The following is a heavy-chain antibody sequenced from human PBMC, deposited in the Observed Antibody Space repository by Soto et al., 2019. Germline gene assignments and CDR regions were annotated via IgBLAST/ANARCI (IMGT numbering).Heavy chain of an antibody. CDR3: ARVVPAAPPGNWFDP. J-gene: IGHJ5*02. Sequence: GASVKVSFKASGGAFSSYAISWVRQAPGQGLEWMGGIIPIFGTANYAQKFQGRVTITADKSTSTAYMELSSLRSEDTAVYYCARVVPAAPPGNWFDPWGQGTLVTVSS. D-gene: IGHD2-2*01. V-gene: IGHV1-69*06. CDR2: IIPIFGTA. CDR1: GGAFSSYA.